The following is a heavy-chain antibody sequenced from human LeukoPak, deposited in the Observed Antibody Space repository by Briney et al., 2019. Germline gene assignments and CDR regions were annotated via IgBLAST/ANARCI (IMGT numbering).Heavy chain of an antibody. CDR2: INHSGST. CDR3: ARGRPKGYCSGGSCLGGFDY. J-gene: IGHJ4*02. CDR1: GGSFSGYY. Sequence: SETLSLTCAVYGGSFSGYYWSWIRQPPGKGLEWIGEINHSGSTNYNPSLKSRVTISVDTSKNQSSLKLSSVTAADTAVYYCARGRPKGYCSGGSCLGGFDYWGQGTLVTVSS. D-gene: IGHD2-15*01. V-gene: IGHV4-34*01.